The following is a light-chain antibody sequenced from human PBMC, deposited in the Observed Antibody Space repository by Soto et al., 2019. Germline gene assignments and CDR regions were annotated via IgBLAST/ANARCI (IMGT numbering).Light chain of an antibody. Sequence: QSVLTQPPSVSGAPGQTISIACTGSTSNIGAGYDVHWYQQLPGTAPKLLIYATSNRPSGVPERFFGSKSGTSASLAISGPQAEDEADYYCQSYDKSLSGSYVFGTGTKLTVL. CDR3: QSYDKSLSGSYV. V-gene: IGLV1-40*01. CDR2: ATS. J-gene: IGLJ1*01. CDR1: TSNIGAGYD.